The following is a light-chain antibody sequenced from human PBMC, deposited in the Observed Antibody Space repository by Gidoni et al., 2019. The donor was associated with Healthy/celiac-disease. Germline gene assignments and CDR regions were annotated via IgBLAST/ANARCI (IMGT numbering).Light chain of an antibody. J-gene: IGKJ2*01. V-gene: IGKV1-5*03. CDR1: QRISSW. CDR2: KAS. CDR3: QQYSSYLYT. Sequence: DIQMSQSPSTLSVSVGDSVTITRPARQRISSWLAWYQQKPGKAPKLLNYKASSLESGVPSRFSGSGSGTEFTLTISSLQPDDFATYYCQQYSSYLYTFGQGTKLEIK.